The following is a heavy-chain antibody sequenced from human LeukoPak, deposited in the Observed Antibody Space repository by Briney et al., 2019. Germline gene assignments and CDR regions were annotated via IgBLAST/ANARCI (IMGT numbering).Heavy chain of an antibody. Sequence: SETLSLTCTVSGGSISSYYWSWIRQSPGKGLEWIGYIYYSGSTKYNPSLKSRVTISVDTSKNQFSLRLTSVTAADTAVYFCARGRKGLLTYYFDSSITNWFDPWGQGTLVTVSS. CDR2: IYYSGST. D-gene: IGHD3-22*01. J-gene: IGHJ5*02. CDR3: ARGRKGLLTYYFDSSITNWFDP. CDR1: GGSISSYY. V-gene: IGHV4-59*01.